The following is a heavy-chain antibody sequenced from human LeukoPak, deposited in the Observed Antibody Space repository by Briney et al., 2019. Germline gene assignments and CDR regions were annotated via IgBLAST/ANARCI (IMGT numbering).Heavy chain of an antibody. V-gene: IGHV1-2*02. D-gene: IGHD2-15*01. J-gene: IGHJ4*02. CDR3: ARDTSYYCSGGSCYFGGTWCDY. Sequence: ASVKVSCKASGYTFTGYYMHWVRQAPGQGLEWMGWINPNSGGTNYAQKFQGRVTMTRDTSISTAYMELSRLRSDDTAVYYCARDTSYYCSGGSCYFGGTWCDYWGQGTLVTVSS. CDR2: INPNSGGT. CDR1: GYTFTGYY.